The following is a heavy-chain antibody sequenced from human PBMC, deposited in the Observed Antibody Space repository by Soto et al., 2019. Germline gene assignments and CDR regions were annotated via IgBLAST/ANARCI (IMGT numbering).Heavy chain of an antibody. D-gene: IGHD3-22*01. Sequence: QVHLQESGPGLVKPSQTLSLTFTVSGGSISSGGYYWSWIRQHPGKGLQWIGYIYYSGSTYYNPPPNSGVTISVDTPKSQCARKLSSVTAAATAVYYCAIYDSSGSRGFQHWGQGTLVTVSS. CDR1: GGSISSGGYY. CDR2: IYYSGST. J-gene: IGHJ1*01. V-gene: IGHV4-31*03. CDR3: AIYDSSGSRGFQH.